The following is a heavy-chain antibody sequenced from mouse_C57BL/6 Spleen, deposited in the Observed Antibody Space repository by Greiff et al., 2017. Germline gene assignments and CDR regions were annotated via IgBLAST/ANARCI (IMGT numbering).Heavy chain of an antibody. CDR3: ARKEGTTGENFYYYAMDY. D-gene: IGHD2-14*01. Sequence: QVQLKESGPGLVQPSQSLSITCTVSGFSLTSYGVHWVRQSPGKGLEWLGVIWSGGSTDYNAAFISRLSISKDNSKSQVFFKMNSLQADDTAIYYCARKEGTTGENFYYYAMDYWGQGTSVTVSS. V-gene: IGHV2-2*01. CDR1: GFSLTSYG. J-gene: IGHJ4*01. CDR2: IWSGGST.